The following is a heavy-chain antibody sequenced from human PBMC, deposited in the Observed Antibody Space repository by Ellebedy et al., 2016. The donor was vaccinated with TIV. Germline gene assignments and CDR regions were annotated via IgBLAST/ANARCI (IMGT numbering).Heavy chain of an antibody. D-gene: IGHD4-17*01. CDR1: GGSISSSSYF. CDR3: ARPLRSTVTTSIYFDY. V-gene: IGHV4-39*02. CDR2: IYYTGST. J-gene: IGHJ4*02. Sequence: SETLSLTXAVSGGSISSSSYFWGWIRQPPGKGLEWIGIIYYTGSTYYSPSLQSRVTISIDSSRNHFSLNLSSVTAADTDIYYCARPLRSTVTTSIYFDYWGQGALVTVSS.